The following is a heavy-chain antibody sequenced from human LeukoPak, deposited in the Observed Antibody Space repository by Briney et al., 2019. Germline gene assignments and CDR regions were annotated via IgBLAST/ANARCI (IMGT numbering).Heavy chain of an antibody. Sequence: SQTLSLTCTVSGGSISSGGYYWSWIRQHPGKGLEWIGHIYYSGSTYYNPSLKSRVTISVDTSKNQFSLKLSSVTAADTAVYYCARASRDILTGYYRTFDYWGQGTLVTVSS. V-gene: IGHV4-31*03. CDR3: ARASRDILTGYYRTFDY. CDR1: GGSISSGGYY. D-gene: IGHD3-9*01. J-gene: IGHJ4*02. CDR2: IYYSGST.